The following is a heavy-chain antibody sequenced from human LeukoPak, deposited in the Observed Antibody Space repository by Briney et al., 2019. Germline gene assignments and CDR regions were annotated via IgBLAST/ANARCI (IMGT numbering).Heavy chain of an antibody. Sequence: SETLSLICNVSGASINAYYWTWIRQSPGKGLEWIASMSYSGRTDSNPSLKSRVSMSVGPSKSQLSLRLTSVNAADTAIYYCAQQVVGKSNSFDVWGQGTFVAVSS. CDR1: GASINAYY. D-gene: IGHD3-10*01. CDR3: AQQVVGKSNSFDV. V-gene: IGHV4-59*01. CDR2: MSYSGRT. J-gene: IGHJ3*01.